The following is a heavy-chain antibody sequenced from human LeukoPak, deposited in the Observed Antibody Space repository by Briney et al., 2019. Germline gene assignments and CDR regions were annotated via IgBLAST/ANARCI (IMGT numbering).Heavy chain of an antibody. J-gene: IGHJ6*02. D-gene: IGHD3-10*01. Sequence: GGSLRLFCAASGFTFSDFGMNWVRQAPGEGLEWVAFIKGDETEKHYVDSLKGRFTISRDNAENSLSLQMNSLTVEDTAVYFCARGRFFYGWGIDVWGQGTTVIVSS. CDR2: IKGDETEK. CDR3: ARGRFFYGWGIDV. CDR1: GFTFSDFG. V-gene: IGHV3-7*01.